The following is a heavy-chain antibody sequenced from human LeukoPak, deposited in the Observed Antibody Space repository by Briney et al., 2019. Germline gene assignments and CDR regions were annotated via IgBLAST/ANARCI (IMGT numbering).Heavy chain of an antibody. Sequence: PGGSLRLSCAASGFTVSSNYMSWVRQAPGKGLEWVSVIYSGGSTYYADSVKGRFTISRDNSKNTLYLQMNNLRAEDTAVYYCAKDRNSGWFNWYFDLWGRGTLVTVSS. D-gene: IGHD6-19*01. CDR2: IYSGGST. CDR3: AKDRNSGWFNWYFDL. J-gene: IGHJ2*01. V-gene: IGHV3-53*01. CDR1: GFTVSSNY.